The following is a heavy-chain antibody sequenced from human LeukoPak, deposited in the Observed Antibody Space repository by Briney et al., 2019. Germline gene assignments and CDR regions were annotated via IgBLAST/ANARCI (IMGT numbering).Heavy chain of an antibody. CDR2: ISSSGSTI. V-gene: IGHV3-48*03. CDR1: GFTFGSYE. CDR3: MAVTPGY. D-gene: IGHD4-23*01. Sequence: GGSLRLSCAASGFTFGSYEMNWVHQAPGKGLDWVSYISSSGSTIYYADSVRGRFTISRDNAKNSLYLQMNSLRAEDTAVYYCMAVTPGYWGQGTLVTVSS. J-gene: IGHJ4*02.